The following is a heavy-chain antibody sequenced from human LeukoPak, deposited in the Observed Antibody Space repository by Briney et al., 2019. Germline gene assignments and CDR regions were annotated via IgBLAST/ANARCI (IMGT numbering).Heavy chain of an antibody. CDR1: GGSISSGSYY. Sequence: PSETLSLTCTVSGGSISSGSYYWSWIRQPAGKGLEWIGRIYTSGSTNYNPSLKSRVTISVDTSKNQFSLKLSSVTAADTAVYYCARQRGPPRYSGSYFNYWGQGTLVTVSS. D-gene: IGHD1-26*01. CDR3: ARQRGPPRYSGSYFNY. J-gene: IGHJ4*02. CDR2: IYTSGST. V-gene: IGHV4-61*02.